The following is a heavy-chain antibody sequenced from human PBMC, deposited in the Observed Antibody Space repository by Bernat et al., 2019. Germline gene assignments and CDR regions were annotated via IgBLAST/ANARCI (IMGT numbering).Heavy chain of an antibody. D-gene: IGHD3-10*01. CDR2: INPSVTSST. J-gene: IGHJ4*02. CDR1: GYTFTSYY. CDR3: ARSITMVRGPPDY. V-gene: IGHV1-46*03. Sequence: QVQLVQSGAEVKKPGASVKVSCKASGYTFTSYYMHWLRQAPGQGLEWMGIINPSVTSSTSYAQKFQGRVTMTRDTSTSTVYMELSSLRSEDTAVYYCARSITMVRGPPDYWGQGTLVTVSS.